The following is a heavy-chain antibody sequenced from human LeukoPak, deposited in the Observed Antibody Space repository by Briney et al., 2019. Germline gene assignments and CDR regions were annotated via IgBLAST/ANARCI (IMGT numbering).Heavy chain of an antibody. J-gene: IGHJ6*02. V-gene: IGHV4-4*07. CDR3: ARTGYYSSTSCYQPSLDYYYYGMDV. D-gene: IGHD2-2*01. Sequence: PSETLSLTCTVSGGSISSYYWSWIRQPAGKGLEWIGRIYTSGSTNYNPSLKSRVTMSVDTSKNQFSLKLSSVTAADTAVYYCARTGYYSSTSCYQPSLDYYYYGMDVWGQGTTVTVSS. CDR2: IYTSGST. CDR1: GGSISSYY.